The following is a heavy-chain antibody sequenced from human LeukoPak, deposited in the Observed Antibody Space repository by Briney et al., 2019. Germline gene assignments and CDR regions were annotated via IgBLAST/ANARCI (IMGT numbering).Heavy chain of an antibody. CDR3: ARDQGGYESSHVY. D-gene: IGHD5-12*01. CDR1: GYTFTSYY. CDR2: INPSGGST. Sequence: GASVKVSCKASGYTFTSYYMHWVRQAPGQGLEWMGIINPSGGSTSYAQKFQGRVTITTDESTSTAYMELSSLRSEDTAVYYCARDQGGYESSHVYWGQGTLVTVSS. V-gene: IGHV1-46*01. J-gene: IGHJ4*02.